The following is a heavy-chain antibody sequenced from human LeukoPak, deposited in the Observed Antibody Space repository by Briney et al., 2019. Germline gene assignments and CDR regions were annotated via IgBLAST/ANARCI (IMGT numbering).Heavy chain of an antibody. CDR3: ARDPYGYSYGYRDYFDY. Sequence: ASVKVSCKASGYTFTSYGVRWVRQAPGQGLEWMGWISAYNGNTNYAQKLQGRVTMTTDTSTSTAYMELRSLRSDDTAVYYCARDPYGYSYGYRDYFDYWGQGTLVTVSS. V-gene: IGHV1-18*01. D-gene: IGHD5-18*01. J-gene: IGHJ4*02. CDR1: GYTFTSYG. CDR2: ISAYNGNT.